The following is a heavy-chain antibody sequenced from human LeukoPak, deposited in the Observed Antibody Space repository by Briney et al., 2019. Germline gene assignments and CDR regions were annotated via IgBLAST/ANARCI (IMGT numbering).Heavy chain of an antibody. J-gene: IGHJ6*03. Sequence: PSETLSLTCAVYGGSFSGYYWSWIRQPPGKGLEWIGEINHSGSTNYNPSLKSRVTISVDTSKNQFSLKLSSVTAADTAVYYCARGESYGKYYYYYYYMDVWGKGTTVTVSS. V-gene: IGHV4-34*01. CDR2: INHSGST. D-gene: IGHD5-18*01. CDR1: GGSFSGYY. CDR3: ARGESYGKYYYYYYYMDV.